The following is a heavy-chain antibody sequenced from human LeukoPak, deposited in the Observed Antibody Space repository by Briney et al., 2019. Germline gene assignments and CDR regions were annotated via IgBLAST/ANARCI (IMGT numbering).Heavy chain of an antibody. V-gene: IGHV1-18*01. CDR3: ARVGTGTRSFDS. J-gene: IGHJ4*02. Sequence: ASVKVSCKTSGYTFTTHDIHWVRQAPGQGLEWMGRVSAYNGYTNYGRRFQGRVTMTTDTSTNTAYMELRSLRSDDTAVYYCARVGTGTRSFDSWGQGTLVTVSS. D-gene: IGHD1/OR15-1a*01. CDR1: GYTFTTHD. CDR2: VSAYNGYT.